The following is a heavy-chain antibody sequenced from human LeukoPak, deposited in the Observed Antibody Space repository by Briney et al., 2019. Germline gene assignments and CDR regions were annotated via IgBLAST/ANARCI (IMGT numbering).Heavy chain of an antibody. D-gene: IGHD1-26*01. CDR3: ARGIIYPRGLSTDYYYYYMDV. J-gene: IGHJ6*03. Sequence: NASETLSLTCTVSGGSINSDYWSWIRQPPGKRLEWIGYIYYSGSTNYNPSLKSRVTISVDTSKNQFSLNLSSVTAADTAVYYCARGIIYPRGLSTDYYYYYMDVWGKGTTVTVSS. CDR1: GGSINSDY. CDR2: IYYSGST. V-gene: IGHV4-59*01.